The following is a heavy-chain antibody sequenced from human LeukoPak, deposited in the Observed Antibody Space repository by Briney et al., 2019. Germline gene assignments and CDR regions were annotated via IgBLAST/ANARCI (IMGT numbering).Heavy chain of an antibody. J-gene: IGHJ4*02. CDR2: INPNSGGT. V-gene: IGHV1-2*02. Sequence: ASVMVSCKASGYTFTGFYMHWGRQAPGQGLEWMGWINPNSGGTNYAQTFQGRVTMPRDTYISTAYMELSRLRSDDTAVDYCARDGLDYWGQGTLVTVYS. CDR1: GYTFTGFY. CDR3: ARDGLDY.